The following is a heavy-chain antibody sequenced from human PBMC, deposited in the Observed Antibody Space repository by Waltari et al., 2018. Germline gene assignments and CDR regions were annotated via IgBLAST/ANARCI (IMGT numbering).Heavy chain of an antibody. CDR1: GFTFRSYG. CDR2: ISYDGSNK. Sequence: QVQLVESGGGVVQPGRSLSLSCAASGFTFRSYGMHWVRRAPGKGLEWVAVISYDGSNKYYADSVKGRFTISRDNSKNTLYLQMNSLRAEDTAVYYCAKDPEWMRYYFDYWGQGTLVTVSS. J-gene: IGHJ4*02. D-gene: IGHD3-3*01. V-gene: IGHV3-30*18. CDR3: AKDPEWMRYYFDY.